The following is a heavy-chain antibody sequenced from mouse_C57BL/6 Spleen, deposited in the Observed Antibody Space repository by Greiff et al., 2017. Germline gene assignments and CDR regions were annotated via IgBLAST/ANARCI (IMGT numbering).Heavy chain of an antibody. CDR3: AREGMGSVDY. CDR1: GFTFSDFY. Sequence: EVQLVESGGGLVQSGRSLRLSCATSGFTFSDFYMEWVRQAPGKGLEWIAASRNKANAYTKEYSATVKGRFVVARNTSKSILYLQMNALRAEDTAIYYCAREGMGSVDYWGQGTTLTVSS. D-gene: IGHD2-3*01. CDR2: SRNKANAYTK. V-gene: IGHV7-1*01. J-gene: IGHJ2*01.